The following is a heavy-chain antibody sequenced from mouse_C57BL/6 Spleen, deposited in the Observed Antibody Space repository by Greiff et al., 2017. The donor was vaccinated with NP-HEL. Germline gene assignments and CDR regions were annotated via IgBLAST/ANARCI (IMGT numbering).Heavy chain of an antibody. CDR3: AEGYYDYNYCDY. Sequence: QVQLQQSGPELVKPGASVKISCKASGYAFSSSWMNWVKQRPGKGLEWIGRIYPGDGDTNYNGKFKGKATLTADKSSSTAYMQLSSLTSEDYAVYCCAEGYYDYNYCDYWGQGTTLTVSS. V-gene: IGHV1-82*01. D-gene: IGHD2-4*01. CDR1: GYAFSSSW. J-gene: IGHJ2*01. CDR2: IYPGDGDT.